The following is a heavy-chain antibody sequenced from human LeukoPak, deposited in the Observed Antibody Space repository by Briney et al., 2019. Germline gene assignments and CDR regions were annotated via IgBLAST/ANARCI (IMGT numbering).Heavy chain of an antibody. J-gene: IGHJ4*02. Sequence: ASVKVSCKASGYTFTSYYMHWVRQAPGQGLEWMGIINPSGGSTSYAQKFQGRVTMTRDTSTSTVYMELSSLRSEDTAVYYCARESRTMIVVVPFDYWGQGTLVTVSS. CDR1: GYTFTSYY. CDR3: ARESRTMIVVVPFDY. V-gene: IGHV1-46*01. D-gene: IGHD3-22*01. CDR2: INPSGGST.